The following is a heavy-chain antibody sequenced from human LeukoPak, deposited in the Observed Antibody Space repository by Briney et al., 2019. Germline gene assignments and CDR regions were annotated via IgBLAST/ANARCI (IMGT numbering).Heavy chain of an antibody. CDR1: GGSISSYY. CDR2: VYQSGTT. V-gene: IGHV4-59*08. D-gene: IGHD1-26*01. J-gene: IGHJ4*02. Sequence: SETLSLTCNVSGGSISSYYWSWVRQSPGKELEWIGYVYQSGTTSYSPSLKRRVTISADMSKNHFSLKLRSVTAVDTAIYYCARQGGSLAYFDNWGQGTLVTVSS. CDR3: ARQGGSLAYFDN.